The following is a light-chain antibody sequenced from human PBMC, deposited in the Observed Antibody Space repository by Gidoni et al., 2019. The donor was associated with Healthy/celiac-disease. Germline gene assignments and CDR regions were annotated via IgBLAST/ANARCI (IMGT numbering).Light chain of an antibody. CDR2: GAS. Sequence: EIVLTQSPGTLSLSPGERATLSCRASHSVSSRYLAWYQQKPGQAPRLLIYGASSRATGIPDRFSGSGSGTDFTLTISRLEPEDFAVYYCQQYGSSPLTFGGGTKLEIK. CDR1: HSVSSRY. V-gene: IGKV3-20*01. J-gene: IGKJ4*01. CDR3: QQYGSSPLT.